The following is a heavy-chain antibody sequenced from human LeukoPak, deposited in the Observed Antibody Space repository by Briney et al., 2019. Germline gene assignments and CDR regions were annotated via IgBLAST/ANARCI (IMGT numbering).Heavy chain of an antibody. D-gene: IGHD3-16*02. CDR1: GLTFSAYA. CDR3: AREYKDYDYVWGSYRADAFDI. V-gene: IGHV3-21*01. J-gene: IGHJ3*02. CDR2: ISSSSSYI. Sequence: GGSLRLSCAASGLTFSAYAMMWVRQPPGKGLEWVSSISSSSSYIYYADSVKGRFTISRDNAENSLYLQMNSLRAEDTAVYYCAREYKDYDYVWGSYRADAFDIWGQGTMVTVSS.